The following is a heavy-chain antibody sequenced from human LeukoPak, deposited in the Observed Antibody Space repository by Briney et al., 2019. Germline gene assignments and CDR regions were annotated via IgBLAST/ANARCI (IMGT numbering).Heavy chain of an antibody. Sequence: PGGSLRLSCAAPGITFSNYNRNWVRQAPGRGLEWISSITSSSSYTFYADSVKGRFTISRDNAKNSLYLQMNRLRAEDTAVYYCAELGITMTGGVWGKGTTVTISS. J-gene: IGHJ6*04. D-gene: IGHD3-10*02. CDR2: ITSSSSYT. V-gene: IGHV3-21*01. CDR3: AELGITMTGGV. CDR1: GITFSNYN.